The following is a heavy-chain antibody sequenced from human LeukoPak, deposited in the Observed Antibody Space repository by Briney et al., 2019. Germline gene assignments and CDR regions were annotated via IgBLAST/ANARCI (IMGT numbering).Heavy chain of an antibody. D-gene: IGHD2-21*01. Sequence: GGSLRLSCAASGFTFSSYAMHWVRQAPGKGLEYVSAISSNGGSTYYANSVKGRFTISRDNSKNTLYLQMGSLRAEDMAVYYCARGHIVVAPSGAFDIWGQGTMVTVSS. CDR2: ISSNGGST. CDR1: GFTFSSYA. J-gene: IGHJ3*02. V-gene: IGHV3-64*01. CDR3: ARGHIVVAPSGAFDI.